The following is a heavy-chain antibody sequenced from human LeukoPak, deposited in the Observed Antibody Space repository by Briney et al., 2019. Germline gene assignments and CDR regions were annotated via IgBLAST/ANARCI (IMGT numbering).Heavy chain of an antibody. J-gene: IGHJ4*02. CDR3: ARVRAAVEDY. Sequence: SGGSLSPSYAASGFTFSSYLMSWVRQAPGKGLEGVANIKQDGSDKYYADSGKGRFTITRDNAKTSLYVQMNSLRAEDRAVYYCARVRAAVEDYWGQGSLVTVSS. CDR2: IKQDGSDK. CDR1: GFTFSSYL. D-gene: IGHD6-13*01. V-gene: IGHV3-7*04.